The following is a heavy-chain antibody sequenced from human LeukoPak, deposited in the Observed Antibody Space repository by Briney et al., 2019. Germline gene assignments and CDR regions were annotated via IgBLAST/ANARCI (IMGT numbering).Heavy chain of an antibody. CDR1: GGSFSDYY. V-gene: IGHV4-34*01. J-gene: IGHJ6*03. CDR2: ISHSGSA. Sequence: SETLSLTCAVYGGSFSDYYWNWIRQPPGKGLEWVGEISHSGSATYSPSLKSRLTISVDKSKNQFSLKLTSVTAADTAVYYCARLTYYRESNGYWEGGRRAYPYSSCMDVWGKGTTVIISS. CDR3: ARLTYYRESNGYWEGGRRAYPYSSCMDV. D-gene: IGHD3-22*01.